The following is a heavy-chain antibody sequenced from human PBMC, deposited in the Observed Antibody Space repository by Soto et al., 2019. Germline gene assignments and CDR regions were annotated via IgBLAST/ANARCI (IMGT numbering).Heavy chain of an antibody. V-gene: IGHV4-34*01. Sequence: PSETLSLTCAVYGGSFSGYYWSWIRQPPGKGLEWIGEINHSGSTYYNPSLKSRVTISVDRSKNQFSLKLSSVTAADTAVYYCARGEMAVNYWGQGTLVTVSS. J-gene: IGHJ4*02. D-gene: IGHD6-19*01. CDR2: INHSGST. CDR1: GGSFSGYY. CDR3: ARGEMAVNY.